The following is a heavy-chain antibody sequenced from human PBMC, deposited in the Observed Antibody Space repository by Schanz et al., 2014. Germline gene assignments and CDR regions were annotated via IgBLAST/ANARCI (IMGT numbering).Heavy chain of an antibody. CDR2: ISGGGGSA. Sequence: EVQLVESGGGLVQPGGSLRLSCAASGFTFNNYDMNWVRLVPGKGLECVSGISGGGGSAYYADSVKGRFTISRDNAKSSLFLQMNSLRAEDTAVYYCVREVGAAAGLAWGLDYWGRGTLVTVSS. CDR3: VREVGAAAGLAWGLDY. J-gene: IGHJ4*02. CDR1: GFTFNNYD. D-gene: IGHD6-13*01. V-gene: IGHV3-23*04.